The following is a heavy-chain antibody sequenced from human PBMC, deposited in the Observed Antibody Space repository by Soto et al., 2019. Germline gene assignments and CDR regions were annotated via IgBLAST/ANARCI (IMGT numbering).Heavy chain of an antibody. J-gene: IGHJ3*02. CDR3: ANFDDAFDI. CDR1: GGSISSYY. D-gene: IGHD3-9*01. V-gene: IGHV4-59*08. CDR2: IYYSGST. Sequence: QVQLQESGPGLVKPSETLSLTCTVSGGSISSYYWSWIRQPPGKGLEWIGYIYYSGSTNYNPSLTRRVTIAVDTSKNQFSLKLSSVTAADTAVYYCANFDDAFDIWGQGTMVTVSS.